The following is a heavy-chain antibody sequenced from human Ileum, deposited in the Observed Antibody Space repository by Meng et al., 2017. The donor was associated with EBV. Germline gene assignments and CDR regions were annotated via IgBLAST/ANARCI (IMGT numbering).Heavy chain of an antibody. V-gene: IGHV4-4*02. CDR3: ARDPTGGEDHQRV. J-gene: IGHJ4*02. CDR1: GGYISSSNW. Sequence: QGLVQAPGPSLVKPSGTLSLPCAVSGGYISSSNWWSWVRQPPGKGLEWIGKIYHSGITIYHPSLKSRVTMSVDNSKNQFSLKLNSMTAADTAVYYCARDPTGGEDHQRVWGQGTLVTVSS. D-gene: IGHD1-14*01. CDR2: IYHSGIT.